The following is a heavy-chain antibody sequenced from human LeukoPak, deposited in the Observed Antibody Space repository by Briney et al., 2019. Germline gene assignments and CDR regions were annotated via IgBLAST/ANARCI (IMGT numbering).Heavy chain of an antibody. D-gene: IGHD2-2*01. CDR2: IYTSGST. J-gene: IGHJ6*03. Sequence: SETLSLTCTVSGGSISSYYWSWIRQPAGKGLEWIGRIYTSGSTNYNPSLKSRVTMSVDTSKNQFSLKLSSVTAADTAVYYCARDLYRSSTAPYYYYYMDVWGKGTTVTVSS. V-gene: IGHV4-4*07. CDR1: GGSISSYY. CDR3: ARDLYRSSTAPYYYYYMDV.